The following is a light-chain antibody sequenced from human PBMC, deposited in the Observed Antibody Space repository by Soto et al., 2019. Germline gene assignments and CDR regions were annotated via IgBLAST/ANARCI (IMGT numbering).Light chain of an antibody. V-gene: IGLV3-21*02. CDR2: DDS. J-gene: IGLJ1*01. CDR3: NSYTNTAARV. CDR1: NIGSKS. Sequence: SYELTQPPSVSVAPGQTARITCGGNNIGSKSVHWYQQKPGQAPVLVVYDDSDRPSGIPERFSGSNSGNTASLTISGLQAEDEADYYCNSYTNTAARVFGTGTKVTV.